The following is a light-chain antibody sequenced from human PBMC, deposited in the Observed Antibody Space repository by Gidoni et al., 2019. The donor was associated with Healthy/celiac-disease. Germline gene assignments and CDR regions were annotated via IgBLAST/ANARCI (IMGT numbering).Light chain of an antibody. CDR2: SNN. CDR3: AAWDDSLNGWV. CDR1: SSNIGSNT. J-gene: IGLJ3*02. Sequence: QSVLTKPPSSSGTPGQRVTISCSGSSSNIGSNTVNWYQQLPGTAPKLLIYSNNQRPSGFPDRFSGSKSGTSASLAISGLQSEDEADYYCAAWDDSLNGWVFGGGTKLTVL. V-gene: IGLV1-44*01.